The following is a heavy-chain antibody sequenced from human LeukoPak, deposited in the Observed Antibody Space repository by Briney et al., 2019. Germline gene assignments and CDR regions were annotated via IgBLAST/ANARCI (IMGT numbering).Heavy chain of an antibody. CDR2: INPNSGGT. CDR1: GYTFTGYY. CDR3: ARTGVSIAAGKFDP. J-gene: IGHJ5*02. V-gene: IGHV1-2*02. D-gene: IGHD6-6*01. Sequence: ASVKVSCKASGYTFTGYYMHWVRQAPGQGLEWMGWINPNSGGTNYAQKFQGRVTMTRDTSISTAYMELSRLRSDDTAVYYCARTGVSIAAGKFDPWGQGTLVTVSS.